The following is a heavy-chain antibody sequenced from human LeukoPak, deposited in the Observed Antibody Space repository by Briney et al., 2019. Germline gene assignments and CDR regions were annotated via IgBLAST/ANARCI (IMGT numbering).Heavy chain of an antibody. V-gene: IGHV4-39*07. CDR1: GGSISSGGYY. CDR2: IYYSGST. CDR3: ARVTLAARTLNWFDP. D-gene: IGHD6-6*01. Sequence: SQTLSLTCTVSGGSISSGGYYWGWIRQHPGKGLEWIGSIYYSGSTYYNPSLKSRVTISVDTSKNQFSLKLSSVTAADTAVYYCARVTLAARTLNWFDPWGQGTLVTVSS. J-gene: IGHJ5*02.